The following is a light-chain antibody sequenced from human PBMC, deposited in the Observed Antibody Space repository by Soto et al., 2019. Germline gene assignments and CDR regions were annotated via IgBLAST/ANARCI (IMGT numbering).Light chain of an antibody. CDR2: EAT. CDR3: CSFAGSNAWV. Sequence: QSVLTQPASVSGSPGQSITISCTGTSSDVGTYDLVSWYQHHPGAAPKLMIYEATSRPSGISNRFSGSKSGNTASLTISGLQADDEADYYCCSFAGSNAWVFGGGTKLTVL. V-gene: IGLV2-23*01. J-gene: IGLJ3*02. CDR1: SSDVGTYDL.